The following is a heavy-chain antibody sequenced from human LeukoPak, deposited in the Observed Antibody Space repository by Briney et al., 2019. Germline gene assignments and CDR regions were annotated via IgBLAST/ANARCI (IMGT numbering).Heavy chain of an antibody. J-gene: IGHJ6*02. V-gene: IGHV4-34*01. CDR3: ARDSIAAAGTYYYGMDV. CDR2: INHSGST. CDR1: GFTFSSYA. Sequence: GSLRLSCAASGFTFSSYAMSWVRQPPGKRLEWIGEINHSGSTNYNPSLKSRVTISVDTSKNQFSLKLSSVTAADTAVYYCARDSIAAAGTYYYGMDVWGQGTTVTVSS. D-gene: IGHD6-13*01.